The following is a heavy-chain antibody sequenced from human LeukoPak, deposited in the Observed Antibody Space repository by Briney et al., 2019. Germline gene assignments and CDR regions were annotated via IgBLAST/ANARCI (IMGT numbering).Heavy chain of an antibody. CDR1: GGSISSSSYY. V-gene: IGHV4-39*01. J-gene: IGHJ4*02. CDR3: ARPDSSGYSLDY. D-gene: IGHD3-22*01. CDR2: IYYSGST. Sequence: PSETLSLTCTVSGGSISSSSYYWVWIRQPPGKGLEWIGSIYYSGSTYYNPSLKSRVTISVDTSKNQFSLKLSSVTAADTAVYYCARPDSSGYSLDYWGQGTLVTVSS.